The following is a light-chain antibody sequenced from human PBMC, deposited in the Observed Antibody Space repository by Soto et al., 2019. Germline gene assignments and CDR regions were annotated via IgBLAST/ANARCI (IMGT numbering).Light chain of an antibody. CDR2: EVS. Sequence: QSVLTQPASVSGSPGQSITISCTGTSSDVGGYNYVSWYQQHPGKAPKLMIYEVSNRPSGVSNRLSGSKSGNTASLTISGLQAEDEADYYCSSYTSSSTLGVFGTGTKLTVL. J-gene: IGLJ1*01. V-gene: IGLV2-14*01. CDR1: SSDVGGYNY. CDR3: SSYTSSSTLGV.